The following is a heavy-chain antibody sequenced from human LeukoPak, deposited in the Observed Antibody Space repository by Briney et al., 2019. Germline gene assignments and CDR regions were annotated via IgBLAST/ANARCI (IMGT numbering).Heavy chain of an antibody. CDR2: INPHSGDT. D-gene: IGHD2/OR15-2a*01. J-gene: IGHJ5*02. CDR1: GYSFTGYC. V-gene: IGHV1-2*02. Sequence: ASVKVSCKASGYSFTGYCMHWVRQAPGQGPEWMGWINPHSGDTEYAQKFQGRVTMTRDTSINTAYMELTRLKSDDTAVYYCASSDPVFLPVSPLRDLWGQGTLVTVSS. CDR3: ASSDPVFLPVSPLRDL.